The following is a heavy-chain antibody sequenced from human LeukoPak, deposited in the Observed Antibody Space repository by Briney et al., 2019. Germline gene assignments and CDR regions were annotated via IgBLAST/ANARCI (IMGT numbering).Heavy chain of an antibody. CDR3: ASGWLRYYYFDN. D-gene: IGHD3-16*01. CDR2: INHSGST. J-gene: IGHJ4*02. V-gene: IGHV4-34*01. Sequence: PSETLSLTCAVYGGSFSGYYWSWIRQPPGKGLEWIGEINHSGSTNYNPSLRRRVTISIDTSKDQFSLNLTSVTAADTAVYYCASGWLRYYYFDNWGQGALVTVSS. CDR1: GGSFSGYY.